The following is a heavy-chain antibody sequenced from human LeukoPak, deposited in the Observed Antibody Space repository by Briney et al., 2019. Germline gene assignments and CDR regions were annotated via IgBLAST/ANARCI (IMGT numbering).Heavy chain of an antibody. V-gene: IGHV3-74*01. D-gene: IGHD5-12*01. J-gene: IGHJ6*03. CDR1: GFTFSSYW. Sequence: GGSLRLSCAASGFTFSSYWMHWVRQAPGKGLVWVSHINTDGSSTSYADSVKGRFTISRDNAKNTLYLQMNSLRAEDTAVYYCARDSFRAYDYYYYYYYMDVWGQGTTVTVSS. CDR3: ARDSFRAYDYYYYYYYMDV. CDR2: INTDGSST.